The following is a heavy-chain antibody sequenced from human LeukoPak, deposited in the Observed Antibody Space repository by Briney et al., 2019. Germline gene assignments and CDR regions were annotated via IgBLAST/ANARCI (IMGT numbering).Heavy chain of an antibody. V-gene: IGHV4-39*07. CDR3: ARDRNLYTSILTFDY. Sequence: SETLSLTCNVSGGSISTTTNSWGWAWIRQRPTKGLEWIGSIYYGGSPYYTSSLKSRVTISVDTSKNQFSLKVSSVTAADTAVYYCARDRNLYTSILTFDYWGQGTLVTASS. CDR2: IYYGGSP. D-gene: IGHD1-14*01. J-gene: IGHJ4*02. CDR1: GGSISTTTNS.